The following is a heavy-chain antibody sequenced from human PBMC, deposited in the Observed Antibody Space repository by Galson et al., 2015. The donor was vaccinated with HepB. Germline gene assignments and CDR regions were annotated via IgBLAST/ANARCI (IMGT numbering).Heavy chain of an antibody. CDR2: FIASGGPP. V-gene: IGHV3-23*01. J-gene: IGHJ5*02. CDR3: AKMGSYGDYDFDP. D-gene: IGHD4-17*01. Sequence: SLRLSCAASGFTFKNYVMSWARQAPGRGLDGVSSFIASGGPPYYAESVRGRFTISRDNSKNPLYLQMKTLRVDDTAVYYCAKMGSYGDYDFDPWGQGTLVTVSS. CDR1: GFTFKNYV.